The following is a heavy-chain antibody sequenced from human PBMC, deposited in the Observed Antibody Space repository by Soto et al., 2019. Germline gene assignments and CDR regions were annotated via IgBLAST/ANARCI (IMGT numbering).Heavy chain of an antibody. V-gene: IGHV1-69*13. J-gene: IGHJ4*02. D-gene: IGHD3-22*01. CDR3: AGQAETVYYYDSSGQRPLDY. Sequence: GASVKVSCKASGGTFSSYAISWVRQAPGQGLEWMGGIIPIFGTANYAQKFQGRVTITADESTSTAYMELSSLRSEDTAVYYCAGQAETVYYYDSSGQRPLDYWGQGTLVTVSS. CDR1: GGTFSSYA. CDR2: IIPIFGTA.